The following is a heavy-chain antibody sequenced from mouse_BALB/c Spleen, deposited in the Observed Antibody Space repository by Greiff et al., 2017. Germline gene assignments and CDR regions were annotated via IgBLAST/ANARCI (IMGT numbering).Heavy chain of an antibody. V-gene: IGHV5-6*02. Sequence: EVKLMESGGDLVKPGGSLKLSCAASGFTFSSYGMSWVRQTPDKRLEWVATISSGGSYTYYPDSVKGRFTISRDNAKNTLYLQMSSLKSEDTAMYYCARRHYYGSSVYAMDYWGQGTSVTVSS. J-gene: IGHJ4*01. CDR2: ISSGGSYT. D-gene: IGHD1-1*01. CDR1: GFTFSSYG. CDR3: ARRHYYGSSVYAMDY.